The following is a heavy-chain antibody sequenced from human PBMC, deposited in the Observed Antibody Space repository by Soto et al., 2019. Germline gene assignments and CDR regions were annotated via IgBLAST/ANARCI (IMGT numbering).Heavy chain of an antibody. CDR1: GFTFDAYA. Sequence: PGGSLRLSCAASGFTFDAYAMHWVRQAPGKGLEWVSGISWNSGSIGYADSVKGRFTISRDNAKNSLYLQMNSLRAEDTALYYCAKDQTYYYGSGSYFDYWGQGTLVTVSS. V-gene: IGHV3-9*01. D-gene: IGHD3-10*01. J-gene: IGHJ4*02. CDR3: AKDQTYYYGSGSYFDY. CDR2: ISWNSGSI.